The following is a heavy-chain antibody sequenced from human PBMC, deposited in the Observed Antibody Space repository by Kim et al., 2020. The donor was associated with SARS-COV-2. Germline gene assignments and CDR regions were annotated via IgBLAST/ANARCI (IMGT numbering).Heavy chain of an antibody. Sequence: GGSLRLSCAASGFTFSDYYMSWIRQAPGKGLEWVSYISSSGSTIYYADSVKGRFTISRDNAKNSLYLQMNSLRAEDTAVYYCASSNTAMVEIHGYWGQGTLVTVSS. CDR3: ASSNTAMVEIHGY. D-gene: IGHD5-18*01. CDR2: ISSSGSTI. J-gene: IGHJ4*02. CDR1: GFTFSDYY. V-gene: IGHV3-11*01.